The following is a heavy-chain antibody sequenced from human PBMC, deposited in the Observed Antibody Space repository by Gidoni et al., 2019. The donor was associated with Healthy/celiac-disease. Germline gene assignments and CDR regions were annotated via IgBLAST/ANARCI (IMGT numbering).Heavy chain of an antibody. Sequence: APGKGLEWVSAIRGSGGSTYYEDSVKGRFTISRDNSKNTLYLQMNSLRAEDTAVYYCAKDLYDYVCGSYRHDAFDIWGQGTMVTVSS. CDR2: IRGSGGST. D-gene: IGHD3-16*02. J-gene: IGHJ3*02. V-gene: IGHV3-23*01. CDR3: AKDLYDYVCGSYRHDAFDI.